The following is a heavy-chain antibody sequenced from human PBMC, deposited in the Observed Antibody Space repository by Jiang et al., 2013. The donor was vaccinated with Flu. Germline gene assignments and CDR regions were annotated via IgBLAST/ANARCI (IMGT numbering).Heavy chain of an antibody. CDR1: DGSISSSRYY. V-gene: IGHV4-39*01. D-gene: IGHD6-6*01. J-gene: IGHJ4*02. Sequence: PGLVKPSETLSLTCTVSDGSISSSRYYWGWIRQPPGKGLEWIGSIYYGGSTYYNPSLKSRVTISVDTSKNQFSLRLSSVTAADTAVYYCARKSSSRAPFDYWGQGTLVTVSS. CDR2: IYYGGST. CDR3: ARKSSSRAPFDY.